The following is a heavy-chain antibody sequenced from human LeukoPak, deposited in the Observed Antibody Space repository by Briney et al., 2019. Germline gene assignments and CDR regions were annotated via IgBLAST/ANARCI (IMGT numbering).Heavy chain of an antibody. Sequence: GGPLRLSCAASGFTFSTYAMSWVRQAPGKGLEWVSTVSASGGSTYYADSVKGRFTISRDNSKNTLYLQMNSLRVEDTAVYYCARPPGSGYCVFDYWGQGTLVTVSS. J-gene: IGHJ4*02. V-gene: IGHV3-23*01. CDR1: GFTFSTYA. CDR2: VSASGGST. CDR3: ARPPGSGYCVFDY. D-gene: IGHD3-22*01.